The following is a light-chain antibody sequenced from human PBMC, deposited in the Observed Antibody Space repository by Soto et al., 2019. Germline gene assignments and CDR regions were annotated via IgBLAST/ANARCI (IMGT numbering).Light chain of an antibody. CDR2: ALS. Sequence: EIVLTQSPGTLSLSPGQRATLSCRASQTIGNNYLAWYQQKPGVTPRLLVYALSRRATGIPDRFSGSGSGTDFSLTISRLEPEDSAIYYCQQYGSSPFTFGQGTKLEI. J-gene: IGKJ2*01. CDR1: QTIGNNY. CDR3: QQYGSSPFT. V-gene: IGKV3-20*01.